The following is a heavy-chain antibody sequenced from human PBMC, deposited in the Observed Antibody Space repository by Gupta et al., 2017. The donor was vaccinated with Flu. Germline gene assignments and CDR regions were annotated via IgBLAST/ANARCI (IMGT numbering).Heavy chain of an antibody. CDR1: GFTLSDLD. Sequence: VQLVESGGGLVQTGGSLRLFCAASGFTLSDLDVIWVRHAPGTGPELISCISISDVLYDTDSVKGRFNISRDHAKNSVYLQMDGLSAEDAAFYYCARDHRDSWGQGTLGTVSS. J-gene: IGHJ4*02. CDR2: ISISDVL. CDR3: ARDHRDS. V-gene: IGHV3-48*03.